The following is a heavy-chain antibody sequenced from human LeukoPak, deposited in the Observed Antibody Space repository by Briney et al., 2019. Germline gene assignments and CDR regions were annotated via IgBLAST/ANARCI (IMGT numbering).Heavy chain of an antibody. V-gene: IGHV3-30*02. CDR2: IRYDGSNK. CDR1: GFTFSSYG. CDR3: AKDAHCSSTSCQGPLDYYYYMDA. Sequence: GGSLRLSCAASGFTFSSYGMHWVRQAPGKGLEWVAFIRYDGSNKYYADSVKGRFTISRDNSKNTLYLQMNSLRAEDTAVYYCAKDAHCSSTSCQGPLDYYYYMDAWGKGTTVTVSS. J-gene: IGHJ6*03. D-gene: IGHD2-2*01.